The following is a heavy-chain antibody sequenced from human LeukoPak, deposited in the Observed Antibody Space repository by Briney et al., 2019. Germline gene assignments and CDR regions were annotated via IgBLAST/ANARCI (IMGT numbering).Heavy chain of an antibody. Sequence: ASVKVSCKASGYTFTGSYMHWVRQAPGQGLEWMGWISPHSGGRNYAQNFQGRVTMTRDTSTSTAYMELSSLRSDGTAVYYCARGFDGSGSYLIDYWGQGTLVTVSS. V-gene: IGHV1-2*02. CDR1: GYTFTGSY. D-gene: IGHD3-10*01. J-gene: IGHJ4*02. CDR3: ARGFDGSGSYLIDY. CDR2: ISPHSGGR.